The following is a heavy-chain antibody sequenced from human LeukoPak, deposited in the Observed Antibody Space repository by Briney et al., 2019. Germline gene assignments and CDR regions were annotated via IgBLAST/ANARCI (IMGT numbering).Heavy chain of an antibody. CDR2: IYYSGST. V-gene: IGHV4-39*01. CDR1: GGSISSSYY. D-gene: IGHD6-19*01. Sequence: PSETLSLTCTVSGGSISSSYYWGWIRQPPGKGLEWIGSIYYSGSTYYNPSLKSRVTISADTSKNQFSLKLSSVTAADTAVYYCANIPQSSGWYEYFQHWGQGTLVTVSS. CDR3: ANIPQSSGWYEYFQH. J-gene: IGHJ1*01.